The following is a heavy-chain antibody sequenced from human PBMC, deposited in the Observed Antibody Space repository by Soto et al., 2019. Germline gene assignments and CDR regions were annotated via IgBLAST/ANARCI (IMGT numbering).Heavy chain of an antibody. J-gene: IGHJ4*02. D-gene: IGHD2-8*01. Sequence: SETLSPTCRVSGGSISSYYWSWIRRPPGKGREWIGYIYYSGSTNYNPSLKSRVTISVDTSKNQFSLKLSSVTAADTAVYYCARLGYCTNGVCSTTYYFDYWGQGTLVTVSS. CDR2: IYYSGST. V-gene: IGHV4-59*01. CDR3: ARLGYCTNGVCSTTYYFDY. CDR1: GGSISSYY.